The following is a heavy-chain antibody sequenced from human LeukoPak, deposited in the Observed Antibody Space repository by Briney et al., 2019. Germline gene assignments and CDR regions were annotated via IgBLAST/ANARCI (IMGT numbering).Heavy chain of an antibody. CDR2: IRYDGGNK. V-gene: IGHV3-30*02. Sequence: GGSLRLSCAASGFTFRSYGMHWVRQAPGKGLEWVTFIRYDGGNKYYTDSVKGRFTISGDNSKNTLYLQMNSLRTEDTAVYYCAKDSYYYYIDVWGKGTTVTVSS. J-gene: IGHJ6*03. CDR3: AKDSYYYYIDV. CDR1: GFTFRSYG.